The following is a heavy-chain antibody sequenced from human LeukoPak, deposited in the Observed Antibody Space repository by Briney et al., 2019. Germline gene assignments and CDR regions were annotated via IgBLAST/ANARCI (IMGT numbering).Heavy chain of an antibody. D-gene: IGHD3-9*01. CDR1: GGSISSSNW. V-gene: IGHV4-4*02. J-gene: IGHJ3*02. CDR3: ARDRAYDILTGYYDDALDI. Sequence: SGTLSLTCAVSGGSISSSNWWSWVRQPPGKGLEWIGEIYHSGSTDYNPSLKSRVTISVDKSKNQFSLKLSSVTAADTAVYYCARDRAYDILTGYYDDALDIRGQGTMVTVSS. CDR2: IYHSGST.